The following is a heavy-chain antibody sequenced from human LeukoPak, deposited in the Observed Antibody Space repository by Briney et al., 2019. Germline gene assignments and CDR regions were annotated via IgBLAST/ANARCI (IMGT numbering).Heavy chain of an antibody. D-gene: IGHD3-22*01. CDR3: ARVRDYYDSSGRGGGFDY. CDR2: IYYSGSN. CDR1: GGSISSGGYY. Sequence: SETLSLTCTVSGGSISSGGYYWGWIRQHPGKGLEWIGYIYYSGSNYYNPYLKSPINISVDTSKNQFSLKLNSVNAADTALYYCARVRDYYDSSGRGGGFDYWGQGTLVTVSS. J-gene: IGHJ4*02. V-gene: IGHV4-31*02.